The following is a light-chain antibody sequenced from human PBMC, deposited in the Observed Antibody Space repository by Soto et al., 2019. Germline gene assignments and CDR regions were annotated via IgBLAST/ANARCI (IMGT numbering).Light chain of an antibody. J-gene: IGLJ1*01. CDR1: SSNIGSNY. CDR3: AAWDDSLSGHYV. V-gene: IGLV1-47*01. CDR2: RNN. Sequence: QPVLTQPPSASVTPGQRVTISCSGSSSNIGSNYVYWYQQLPGTAPKLLIYRNNQRPSGVPDRFSGSKSGTSASLAISGLRSEDEADYYCAAWDDSLSGHYVFGTGTKLTVL.